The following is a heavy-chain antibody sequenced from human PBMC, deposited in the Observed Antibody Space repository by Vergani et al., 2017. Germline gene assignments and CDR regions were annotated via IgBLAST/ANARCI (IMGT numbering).Heavy chain of an antibody. CDR1: GGSFSGYY. CDR3: ARAPSLAVVPAAIRSWFDP. Sequence: QVQLQQWGAGLLKPSETLSLTCAVYGGSFSGYYWSWIRQPPGKGLEWIGEINHSGSTNYNPSLKSRVTISVDTSKNQFSLKLSSVTAADTAVYYCARAPSLAVVPAAIRSWFDPWGQGTLVTVSS. CDR2: INHSGST. J-gene: IGHJ5*02. D-gene: IGHD2-2*02. V-gene: IGHV4-34*01.